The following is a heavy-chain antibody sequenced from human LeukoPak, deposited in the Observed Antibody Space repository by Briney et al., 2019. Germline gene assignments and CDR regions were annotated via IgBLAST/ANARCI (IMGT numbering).Heavy chain of an antibody. J-gene: IGHJ3*02. V-gene: IGHV3-21*01. Sequence: GESLKISCAASGFTFSSYSMNWVRQAPGEGLEWVSSISSSSSYIYYADSVKGRFTISRDNAKNSLYLQLNSLRAEDTAVYYCARVLGGYYYDSSGSDAFDIWGQGTMVTVSS. CDR2: ISSSSSYI. CDR3: ARVLGGYYYDSSGSDAFDI. D-gene: IGHD3-22*01. CDR1: GFTFSSYS.